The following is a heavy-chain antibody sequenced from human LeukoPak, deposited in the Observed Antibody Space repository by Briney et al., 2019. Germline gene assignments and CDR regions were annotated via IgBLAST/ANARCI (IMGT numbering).Heavy chain of an antibody. CDR2: LTGDGNT. D-gene: IGHD6-13*01. Sequence: GGSLRLSCAASGFTFTSYAMSWVRQAPGKGLEWVSVLTGDGNTYYADSVKGRFTNSRDDSKNTLFLQMNSLRAEDTAVYYCAKSDSPYSSSWYPWGYWGQGTLVTVSS. V-gene: IGHV3-23*01. CDR1: GFTFTSYA. J-gene: IGHJ4*02. CDR3: AKSDSPYSSSWYPWGY.